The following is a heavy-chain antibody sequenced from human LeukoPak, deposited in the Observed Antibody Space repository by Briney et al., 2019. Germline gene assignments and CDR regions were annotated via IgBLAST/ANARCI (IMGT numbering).Heavy chain of an antibody. Sequence: GGSLRLSCAASGFTFSSYSMNWVRQAPGKGLEWVSYISSSGSTIYYADSVKGRFTISRDNAKNSLYLQMNSLRAEDTAVYYCARDLYYYDSSGLPPEYFQHWGQGTLVTVSS. V-gene: IGHV3-48*01. CDR3: ARDLYYYDSSGLPPEYFQH. J-gene: IGHJ1*01. D-gene: IGHD3-22*01. CDR1: GFTFSSYS. CDR2: ISSSGSTI.